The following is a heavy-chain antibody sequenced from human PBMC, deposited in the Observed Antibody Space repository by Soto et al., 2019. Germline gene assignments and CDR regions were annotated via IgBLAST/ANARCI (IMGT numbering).Heavy chain of an antibody. J-gene: IGHJ5*02. Sequence: QVQLQESGPGLVKPSETLSLTCTVSGGSISSYYWSWIRQPPGKGLEWIGYIYYSGSTNYNPSLKSRVTISVDTSKNQFSLKLSSVTAAATAVYYCARSEVGYSSGWYLGRESNWFDPWGQGTLVTVSS. CDR3: ARSEVGYSSGWYLGRESNWFDP. CDR2: IYYSGST. CDR1: GGSISSYY. V-gene: IGHV4-59*01. D-gene: IGHD6-19*01.